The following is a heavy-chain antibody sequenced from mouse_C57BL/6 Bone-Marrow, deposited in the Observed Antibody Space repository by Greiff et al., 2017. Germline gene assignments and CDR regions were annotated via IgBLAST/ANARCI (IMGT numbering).Heavy chain of an antibody. D-gene: IGHD2-1*01. CDR3: TGGYGNFYAMDY. J-gene: IGHJ4*01. CDR2: IRLKSDNYAT. Sequence: EVKLVESGGGLVQPGGSMKLSCVASGFTFSNYWMNWVRQSPEKGLEWVAQIRLKSDNYATHYAESVKGRFTISRDDSKSSFYLQMNNLRAEDTGIYYCTGGYGNFYAMDYWGQGTSVTVSS. V-gene: IGHV6-3*01. CDR1: GFTFSNYW.